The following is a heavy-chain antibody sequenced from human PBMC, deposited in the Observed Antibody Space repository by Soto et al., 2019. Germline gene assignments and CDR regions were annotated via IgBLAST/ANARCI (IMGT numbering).Heavy chain of an antibody. CDR2: ISGSGGST. J-gene: IGHJ4*02. D-gene: IGHD3-22*01. CDR1: GFTFSSYA. CDR3: AGLITMIVVGPLGY. V-gene: IGHV3-23*01. Sequence: GGSLRLSCAASGFTFSSYAMSWVRQAPGKGLEWVSAISGSGGSTYYADSVKGRFTISRDNSKNTLYLQMNSLRAEDTAVYYCAGLITMIVVGPLGYWGQGTLVTVSS.